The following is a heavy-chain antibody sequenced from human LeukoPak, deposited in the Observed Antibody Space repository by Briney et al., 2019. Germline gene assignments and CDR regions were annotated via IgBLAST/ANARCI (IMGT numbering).Heavy chain of an antibody. V-gene: IGHV4-59*08. CDR1: GGSTSSYY. D-gene: IGHD2-21*02. CDR2: IYYSGST. CDR3: ARQAYCGGDCYPYYFDY. J-gene: IGHJ4*02. Sequence: PSETLSLTCTVSGGSTSSYYWSWIRQPPGKGLEWIGYIYYSGSTNYNPSLKSRVTISVDTSKNQFSLKLSSVTAADTAVYYCARQAYCGGDCYPYYFDYWGQGTLVTVSS.